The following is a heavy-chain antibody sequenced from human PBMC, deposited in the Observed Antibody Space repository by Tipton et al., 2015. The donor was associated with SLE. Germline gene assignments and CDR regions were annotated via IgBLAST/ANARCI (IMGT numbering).Heavy chain of an antibody. J-gene: IGHJ1*01. CDR2: VSPKNGNT. Sequence: QVQLVQSGAEVKMPGASVKVSCKASGYSFSTYDINWVRQTTGQGPEWMGWVSPKNGNTGYAPKFQGRVTMTRSASMNTVYMELTSLTVEDTAVYYCARGNIPAARNFQFWGQGTLVTVS. CDR3: ARGNIPAARNFQF. CDR1: GYSFSTYD. V-gene: IGHV1-8*01. D-gene: IGHD6-25*01.